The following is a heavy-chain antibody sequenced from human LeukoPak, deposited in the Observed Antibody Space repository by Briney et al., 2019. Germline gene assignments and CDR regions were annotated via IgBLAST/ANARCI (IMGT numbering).Heavy chain of an antibody. CDR3: ARDSSGYQ. J-gene: IGHJ4*02. D-gene: IGHD3-22*01. Sequence: GGSLRLSCAASGFAFSNYWMSWVRQAPGKGLEWVANIKEDGSEKYYGDSVKGRFTISRDNAKNSLYLQMNSLRAEDTAVYYCARDSSGYQWGQGTLVTVSS. CDR2: IKEDGSEK. V-gene: IGHV3-7*01. CDR1: GFAFSNYW.